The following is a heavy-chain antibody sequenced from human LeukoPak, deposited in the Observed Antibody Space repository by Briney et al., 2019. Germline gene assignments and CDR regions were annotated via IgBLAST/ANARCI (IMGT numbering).Heavy chain of an antibody. D-gene: IGHD6-19*01. CDR2: ISAYNGNT. Sequence: ASVKVSCKASGCTFTSYGISWVRQAPGQGLEWMGWISAYNGNTNYAQKLQGRVTMTTDTSTSTAYMELRSLRSDDTAVYYCARVFGYSSGWYYWFDPWGQGTLVTVSS. J-gene: IGHJ5*02. V-gene: IGHV1-18*01. CDR1: GCTFTSYG. CDR3: ARVFGYSSGWYYWFDP.